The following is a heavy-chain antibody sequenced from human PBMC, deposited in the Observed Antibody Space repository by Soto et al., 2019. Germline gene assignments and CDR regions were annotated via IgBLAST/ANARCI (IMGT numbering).Heavy chain of an antibody. CDR2: IYYSGST. CDR3: ARLSAYGSFPYCYYYMAV. V-gene: IGHV4-39*01. CDR1: GGSISSSSYY. Sequence: QLQLQESGPGLVKPSETLSLTCTVSGGSISSSSYYWGWIRQPPGKGLEWIGSIYYSGSTYDNPSLKSRVTISVDTSQNQFSLTLSSVTAADTAVYYCARLSAYGSFPYCYYYMAVWGKGTTVTVSS. D-gene: IGHD6-6*01. J-gene: IGHJ6*03.